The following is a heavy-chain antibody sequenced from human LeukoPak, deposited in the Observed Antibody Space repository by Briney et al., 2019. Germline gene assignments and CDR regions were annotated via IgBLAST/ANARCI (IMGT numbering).Heavy chain of an antibody. Sequence: GGSLRLSCAASGFTFSSYSMNWVRQAPGKGLEWVSGINWKGTSTGYVDSVKGRFTISRDNAKNSLYLQMNSLRAEDTALYYCASGRSWGNYRLSDAFDIWGQGTMVTVSS. J-gene: IGHJ3*02. CDR2: INWKGTST. V-gene: IGHV3-20*04. CDR3: ASGRSWGNYRLSDAFDI. CDR1: GFTFSSYS. D-gene: IGHD3-16*02.